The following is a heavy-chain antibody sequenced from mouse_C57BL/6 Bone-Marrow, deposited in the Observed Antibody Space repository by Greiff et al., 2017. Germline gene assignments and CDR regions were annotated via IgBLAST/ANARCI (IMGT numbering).Heavy chain of an antibody. D-gene: IGHD2-2*01. CDR1: GYTFTSYW. V-gene: IGHV1-61*01. CDR2: IYPSDSET. CDR3: ARSGGYDVWFAY. Sequence: QVQLQQPGAELVRPGSSVKLSCKASGYTFTSYWMDWVKQRPGQGLEWIGNIYPSDSETHYAPKFQDKATMTVDKSSSTAYMQLSSLTSEDSAVYNCARSGGYDVWFAYWGQGTLVTVSA. J-gene: IGHJ3*01.